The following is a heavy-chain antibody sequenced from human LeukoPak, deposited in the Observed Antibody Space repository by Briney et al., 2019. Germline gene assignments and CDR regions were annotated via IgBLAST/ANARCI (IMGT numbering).Heavy chain of an antibody. J-gene: IGHJ6*03. CDR2: ISYDGSNK. Sequence: GGSLRLSCAASGFTFSSYAMHWVRQAPGKGLEWVAVISYDGSNKYYADSVKGRFTISRDNSKNTLYLQMNSLRAEDTAVYYCARDSKYYDFWSGYLHVEEKKYYYYYMDVWGKGTTVTVSS. V-gene: IGHV3-30*04. CDR3: ARDSKYYDFWSGYLHVEEKKYYYYYMDV. D-gene: IGHD3-3*01. CDR1: GFTFSSYA.